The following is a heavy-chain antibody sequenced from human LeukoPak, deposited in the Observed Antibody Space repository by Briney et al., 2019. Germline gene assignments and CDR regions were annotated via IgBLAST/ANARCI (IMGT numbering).Heavy chain of an antibody. CDR3: VRGSDGLDV. J-gene: IGHJ6*02. CDR1: GFTLSSYD. CDR2: IDTAGDT. Sequence: GGSLRLSGAASGFTLSSYDMYWVRQAAGAGLESVSSIDTAGDTYYPGSVKGRFTISRENAKNSFYLQMNSVRAGDTAVYYCVRGSDGLDVWGQGTTVTVSS. V-gene: IGHV3-13*04. D-gene: IGHD3-16*01.